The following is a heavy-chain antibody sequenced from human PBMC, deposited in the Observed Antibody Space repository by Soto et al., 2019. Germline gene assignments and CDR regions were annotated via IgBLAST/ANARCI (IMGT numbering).Heavy chain of an antibody. D-gene: IGHD6-6*01. CDR3: ARRSYSSFSILD. CDR1: GGSISSSSYY. Sequence: SETLSLTCTVSGGSISSSSYYWGWIRQPPGKGLEWIGSIYYSGSTYYNPSLKSRVTISVDTSKNQFSLKLSSVTAADTAVYYCARRSYSSFSILDWGQGTLVTVSS. J-gene: IGHJ4*02. V-gene: IGHV4-39*01. CDR2: IYYSGST.